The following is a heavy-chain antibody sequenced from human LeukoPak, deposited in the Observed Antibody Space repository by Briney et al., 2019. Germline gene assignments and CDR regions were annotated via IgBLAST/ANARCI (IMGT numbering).Heavy chain of an antibody. V-gene: IGHV4-34*01. J-gene: IGHJ3*02. D-gene: IGHD1-26*01. Sequence: KPSETLSLTCAVYGGSFSGYYWSWIRQPPGKGLEWIGEINHSGSTNYNPSLKSRVTISVDTSKNQFSLKLSSVTAADTAVYYCATQTVGATSGRAFDIWGQGKMVTVSS. CDR2: INHSGST. CDR3: ATQTVGATSGRAFDI. CDR1: GGSFSGYY.